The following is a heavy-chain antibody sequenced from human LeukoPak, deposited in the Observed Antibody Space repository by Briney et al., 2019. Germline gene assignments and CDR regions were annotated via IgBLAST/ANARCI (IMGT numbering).Heavy chain of an antibody. J-gene: IGHJ4*02. CDR1: GGSISSGDYY. CDR3: ARELTVGAMVRGVNVGDY. V-gene: IGHV4-30-4*01. CDR2: IYYSGST. Sequence: PSQTLSLTCTVSGGSISSGDYYWSWIRQPPGKGLEWIGYIYYSGSTYYNPSLKSRVTISVDTPKNQFSLKLSSVTAADTAVYYCARELTVGAMVRGVNVGDYWGQGTLVTVSS. D-gene: IGHD3-10*01.